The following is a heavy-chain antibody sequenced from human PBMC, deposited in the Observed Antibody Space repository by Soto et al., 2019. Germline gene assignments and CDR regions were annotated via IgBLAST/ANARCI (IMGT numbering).Heavy chain of an antibody. D-gene: IGHD2-15*01. V-gene: IGHV3-30*18. J-gene: IGHJ6*02. CDR1: GFTFSSYG. Sequence: QVQLVESGGGVVQPGRSLRLSCAASGFTFSSYGMHWVRQAPGKGLEWVAVISYDGSNKYYADSVKGRFTISRDNSKSTVYRTMDSLRAEDTAVYYCAKRGTSSLYYGMDVWGQGTTVTVSS. CDR3: AKRGTSSLYYGMDV. CDR2: ISYDGSNK.